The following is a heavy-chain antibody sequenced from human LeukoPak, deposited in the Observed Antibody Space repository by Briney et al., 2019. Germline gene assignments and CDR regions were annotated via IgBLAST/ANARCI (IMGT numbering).Heavy chain of an antibody. V-gene: IGHV1-69*05. D-gene: IGHD5-18*01. CDR1: AGTFSSYA. J-gene: IGHJ4*02. Sequence: SVKVSCKASAGTFSSYAISWVRQAPGQGLEWMGRIIPIFGTANYARKFQGRVTITTDESTSTAYMELSSLRSEDTAVYYCARDTLWIHSAGYYFDYWGQGTLVTVSS. CDR2: IIPIFGTA. CDR3: ARDTLWIHSAGYYFDY.